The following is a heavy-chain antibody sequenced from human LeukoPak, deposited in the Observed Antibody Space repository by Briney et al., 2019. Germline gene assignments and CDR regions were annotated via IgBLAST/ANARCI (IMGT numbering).Heavy chain of an antibody. J-gene: IGHJ4*02. CDR1: GYTFTGYY. CDR3: ARGLRYGSGNVNY. V-gene: IGHV1-2*02. Sequence: ASVKVSCKASGYTFTGYYMHWVRQAPGQGLEWMGWINPNSGGTNYAQEFQGRVTMTRDTSISTAYMELSRLRSDDTAVYYCARGLRYGSGNVNYWGQGTLVTVSS. D-gene: IGHD3-10*01. CDR2: INPNSGGT.